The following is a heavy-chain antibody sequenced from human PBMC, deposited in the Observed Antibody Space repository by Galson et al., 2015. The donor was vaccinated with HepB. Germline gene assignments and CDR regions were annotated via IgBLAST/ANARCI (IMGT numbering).Heavy chain of an antibody. J-gene: IGHJ5*02. Sequence: LRLSCAASGFTFSDYYMSWIRQAPGKGLEWVSYISSSGSTIYYADSVKGRFTISRDNAKNSLYLQMNSLRAEDTAVYYCARESHTETSYYDFWSGYLPGWFDPWGQGTLVTVSS. CDR1: GFTFSDYY. CDR2: ISSSGSTI. D-gene: IGHD3-3*01. V-gene: IGHV3-11*01. CDR3: ARESHTETSYYDFWSGYLPGWFDP.